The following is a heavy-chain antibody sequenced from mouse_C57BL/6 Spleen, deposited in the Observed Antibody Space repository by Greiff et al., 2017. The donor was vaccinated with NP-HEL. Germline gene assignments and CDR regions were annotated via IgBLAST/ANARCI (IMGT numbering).Heavy chain of an antibody. Sequence: QVQLQQPGAELVRPGTSVKLSCKASGYTFTSYWMHWVKQRPGQGLEWIGVIDPSDSYTNYNQKFKGKATLTVDTSSSTAYMQLSSLTSEDSAVYYCARSAPFYYGSFFDYWGQGTTLTVSS. CDR3: ARSAPFYYGSFFDY. CDR2: IDPSDSYT. J-gene: IGHJ2*01. CDR1: GYTFTSYW. D-gene: IGHD1-1*01. V-gene: IGHV1-59*01.